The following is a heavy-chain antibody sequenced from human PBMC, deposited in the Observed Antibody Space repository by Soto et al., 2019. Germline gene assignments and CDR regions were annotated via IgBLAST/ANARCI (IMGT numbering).Heavy chain of an antibody. Sequence: ASVNVSCKASGYTFTSYGISCVRQAPGQGLEWMGWISDYNGNTNYAQKLQGRVTMTTDTSTSTAYMELRSLRSDDTAVYYCARYLPEYSNYYFDYWGQGTLVTVSS. V-gene: IGHV1-18*01. CDR2: ISDYNGNT. CDR3: ARYLPEYSNYYFDY. CDR1: GYTFTSYG. D-gene: IGHD4-4*01. J-gene: IGHJ4*02.